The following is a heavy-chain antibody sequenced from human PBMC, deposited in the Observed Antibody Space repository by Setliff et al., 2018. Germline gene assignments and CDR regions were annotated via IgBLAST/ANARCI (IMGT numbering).Heavy chain of an antibody. CDR1: GYSFSSNA. D-gene: IGHD2-8*02. V-gene: IGHV1-3*01. Sequence: GASVKVSCKASGYSFSSNAFHWVRQAPGQTLEWMGWTHAGSSNTLYSQRFQDRITISRDTSATTVHMELSSLRSDDTAVYYCARMSTSGPHYDYWGQGTLVTVSS. CDR3: ARMSTSGPHYDY. J-gene: IGHJ4*02. CDR2: THAGSSNT.